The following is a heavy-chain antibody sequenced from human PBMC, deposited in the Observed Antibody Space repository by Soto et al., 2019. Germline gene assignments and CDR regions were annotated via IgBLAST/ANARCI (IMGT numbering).Heavy chain of an antibody. J-gene: IGHJ5*02. CDR1: GGSISSYY. Sequence: SETLSLTCTVSGGSISSYYWSWIRQPPGKGLEWIGYIYYSGSTNYNPSLKSRVTISVDTSKNQFSLKLSSVTAADTAVYYCASCIVGAEAWFDPPGQGTLVTVSS. V-gene: IGHV4-59*01. CDR3: ASCIVGAEAWFDP. CDR2: IYYSGST. D-gene: IGHD1-26*01.